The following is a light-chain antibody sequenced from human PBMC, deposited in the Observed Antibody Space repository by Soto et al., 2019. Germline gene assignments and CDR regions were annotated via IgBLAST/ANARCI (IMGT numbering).Light chain of an antibody. V-gene: IGLV2-8*01. J-gene: IGLJ1*01. Sequence: QSVLTQPPSASGSPGQSVTISCTGTSSDVGGYNYVSWYQQHPGKAPKLMIYEVSKRPSGVPDRFSGSKSGNTASLTVSGLQAEDEADYHCSSYSSTSTRRLFGAGTKVTVL. CDR2: EVS. CDR1: SSDVGGYNY. CDR3: SSYSSTSTRRL.